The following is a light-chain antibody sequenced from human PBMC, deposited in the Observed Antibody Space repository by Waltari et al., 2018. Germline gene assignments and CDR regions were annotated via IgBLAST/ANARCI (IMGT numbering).Light chain of an antibody. Sequence: DIVMTQSPDSLTVSLGESATINSKSSHSVLYSSINKNYLAWYQQTPGQPPKLLIYWASTRDSGVPDRFSGSGSGTDFTLTISSLQAEDVAVYYCQQYYTTPWTFGQGTQVEIK. J-gene: IGKJ1*01. V-gene: IGKV4-1*01. CDR3: QQYYTTPWT. CDR2: WAS. CDR1: HSVLYSSINKNY.